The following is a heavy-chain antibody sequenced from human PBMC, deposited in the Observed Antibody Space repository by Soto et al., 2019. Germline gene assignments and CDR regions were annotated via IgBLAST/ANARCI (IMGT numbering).Heavy chain of an antibody. D-gene: IGHD4-17*01. CDR1: GGSFSGYY. CDR3: AKYSWGDYDPMYYYYYMDV. V-gene: IGHV4-34*01. CDR2: INHSGST. J-gene: IGHJ6*03. Sequence: QVQLQQWGAGLLKPSETLSLTCAVYGGSFSGYYWSWIRQPPGKGLEWIGEINHSGSTNYNPSLKSRVTISVDTSKNQFSLKLSSVTAADTAVYYCAKYSWGDYDPMYYYYYMDVWGKGTTVTVSS.